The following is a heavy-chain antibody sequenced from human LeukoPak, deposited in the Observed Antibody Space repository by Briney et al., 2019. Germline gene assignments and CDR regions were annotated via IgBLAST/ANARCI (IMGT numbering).Heavy chain of an antibody. V-gene: IGHV1-18*01. D-gene: IGHD3-22*01. CDR1: GYTFTSYG. Sequence: GASVKVSCKASGYTFTSYGISWVRQAPGQGLEWMGWIGAYNGNTNYAQKLQGRVTMTTDTSTSTAYMELRSLRSDDTAVYYCARVGPRAWVTYYYDSSGYYRNWFDPWGQGTLVTVSS. CDR3: ARVGPRAWVTYYYDSSGYYRNWFDP. CDR2: IGAYNGNT. J-gene: IGHJ5*02.